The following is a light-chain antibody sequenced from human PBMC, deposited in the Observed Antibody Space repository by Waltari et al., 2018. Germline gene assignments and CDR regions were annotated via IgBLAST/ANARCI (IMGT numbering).Light chain of an antibody. CDR3: QEYHTYRT. J-gene: IGKJ1*01. CDR1: QRISDW. V-gene: IGKV1-5*03. Sequence: DIQMTQSPSTLSASVGDRVTITCRASQRISDWLAWYQQKPGKAPNLLIYRAVSLESGVPSRCSGSGSGTEFTLTISSLQPDDFATYYCQEYHTYRTFGQGTKVEIK. CDR2: RAV.